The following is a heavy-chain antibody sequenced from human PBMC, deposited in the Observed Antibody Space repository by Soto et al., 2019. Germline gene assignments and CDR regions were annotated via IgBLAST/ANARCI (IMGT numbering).Heavy chain of an antibody. D-gene: IGHD3-10*01. CDR3: ARFGLQVGELLDYYYGMDV. J-gene: IGHJ6*02. V-gene: IGHV1-18*04. CDR1: GYTFTSYG. Sequence: ASVKVSCKASGYTFTSYGISWVRQAPGQGLEWMGWISAYNGNSNYAQKLQGRVTMTTDTSTSTAYMELRSLRSDDTVVYYCARFGLQVGELLDYYYGMDVWGQGTLVTVS. CDR2: ISAYNGNS.